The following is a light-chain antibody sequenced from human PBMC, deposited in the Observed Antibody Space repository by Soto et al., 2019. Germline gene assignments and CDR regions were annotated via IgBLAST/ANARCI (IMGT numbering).Light chain of an antibody. Sequence: DIQMTQSPSSLSASVGDRVTITCRASQSITNYLNWYQQKPGKAPKLLIYDASSLESGVPSRFRGSGSGTDFTLTISSLQPEDFATYYCQQSYSTPRTFGQGTKVDIK. V-gene: IGKV1-39*01. CDR3: QQSYSTPRT. CDR2: DAS. CDR1: QSITNY. J-gene: IGKJ1*01.